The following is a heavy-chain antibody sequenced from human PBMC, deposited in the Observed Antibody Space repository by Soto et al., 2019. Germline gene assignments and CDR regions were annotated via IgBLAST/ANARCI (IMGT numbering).Heavy chain of an antibody. V-gene: IGHV4-59*01. J-gene: IGHJ6*02. D-gene: IGHD4-17*01. CDR2: IYYSGST. CDR3: ARDQVTTVTTGANYYYYYYGMDV. Sequence: PSETLSLTCAVYGGSFSGYYWSWIRQPPGKGLEGIGYIYYSGSTNYNPSLKSRITISVDTSKNQFSLKLSSVTAADTAVYYCARDQVTTVTTGANYYYYYYGMDVWGQGTTVTVSS. CDR1: GGSFSGYY.